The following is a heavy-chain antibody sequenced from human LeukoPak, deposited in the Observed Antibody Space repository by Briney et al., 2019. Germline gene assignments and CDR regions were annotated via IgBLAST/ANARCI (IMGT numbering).Heavy chain of an antibody. CDR2: ISGSGGST. Sequence: GGSLRLSCATSGFIFSPYAMHWVRQAPGKGLEWVSAISGSGGSTYYADSVKGRFTISRDNSKNTLYLQMNSLRAEDTAVYYCAKEGAVGATNLYYFDYWGQGTLVTVSS. D-gene: IGHD1-26*01. V-gene: IGHV3-23*01. CDR1: GFIFSPYA. CDR3: AKEGAVGATNLYYFDY. J-gene: IGHJ4*02.